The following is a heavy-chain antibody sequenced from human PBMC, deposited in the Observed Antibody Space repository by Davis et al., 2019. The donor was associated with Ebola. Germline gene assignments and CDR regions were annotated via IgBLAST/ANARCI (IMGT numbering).Heavy chain of an antibody. CDR3: TRHSVNCSGGSCYSYYFDY. CDR2: IKQDGSEK. V-gene: IGHV3-7*01. D-gene: IGHD2-15*01. J-gene: IGHJ4*02. Sequence: PGGSLRLSCAASGFTFSSYWMSWVRQAPGKGLEWVANIKQDGSEKYYVDSVKGRFTISRDNAKNSLYLQMNSLRAEDTAVYYCTRHSVNCSGGSCYSYYFDYWGQGTLVTVSS. CDR1: GFTFSSYW.